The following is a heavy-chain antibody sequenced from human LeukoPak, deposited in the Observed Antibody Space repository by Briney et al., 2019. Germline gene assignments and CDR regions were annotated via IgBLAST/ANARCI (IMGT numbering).Heavy chain of an antibody. CDR2: IYYTGST. J-gene: IGHJ1*01. Sequence: SETLSLTCTVSGGSISSSSYYWAWIRRPPGKGLEWIGSIYYTGSTYYNPSLKSRVTISVDTSKNQFSLRLSSVTAADTAVYYCARDYRLTQIQYWGQGTLVTVSS. V-gene: IGHV4-39*07. CDR1: GGSISSSSYY. CDR3: ARDYRLTQIQY. D-gene: IGHD1-26*01.